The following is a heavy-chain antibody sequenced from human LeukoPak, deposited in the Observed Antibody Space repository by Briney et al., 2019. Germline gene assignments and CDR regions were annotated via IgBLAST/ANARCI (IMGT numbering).Heavy chain of an antibody. V-gene: IGHV4-31*03. CDR3: ARHYGPWRELLPPYYFDY. D-gene: IGHD1-26*01. CDR2: IYYSGST. CDR1: GGSISSGGYY. Sequence: SETLSLTCTVSGGSISSGGYYWSWIRQHPGKGLEWIGYIYYSGSTYYNPSLKSRVTISVDTSKNQFSLKLSSVTAADTAVYYCARHYGPWRELLPPYYFDYWGQGTLVTVSS. J-gene: IGHJ4*02.